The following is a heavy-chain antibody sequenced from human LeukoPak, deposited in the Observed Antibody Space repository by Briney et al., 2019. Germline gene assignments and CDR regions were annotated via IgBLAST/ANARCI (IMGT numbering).Heavy chain of an antibody. V-gene: IGHV4-34*01. CDR3: ARLNYDFWSGYYRTQLFDY. Sequence: SEPLSLTCAVYGGSFSGYYWSWIRQPPGKGLEWIGEINHSGSTNYNPSLKSRVTISVDTSKNQFSLKLSSVTAADTAVYYCARLNYDFWSGYYRTQLFDYWGQGTLVTVSS. CDR2: INHSGST. J-gene: IGHJ4*02. D-gene: IGHD3-3*01. CDR1: GGSFSGYY.